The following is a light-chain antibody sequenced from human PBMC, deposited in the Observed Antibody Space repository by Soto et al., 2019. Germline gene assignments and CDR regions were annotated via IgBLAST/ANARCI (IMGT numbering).Light chain of an antibody. V-gene: IGKV3-11*01. CDR1: QSVYSY. Sequence: EIVLTQSPATLSLSPGERATLSCRASQSVYSYLAWYQQKSGQAPRLLIYDASNRATGIPARFSGSGSGTDFTLTISSLEPEDFAVYYCQQRGSWLFGPGTKVDVK. J-gene: IGKJ3*01. CDR3: QQRGSWL. CDR2: DAS.